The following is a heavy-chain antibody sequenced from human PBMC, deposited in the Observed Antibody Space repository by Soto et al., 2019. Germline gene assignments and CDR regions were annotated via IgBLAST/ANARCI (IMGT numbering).Heavy chain of an antibody. J-gene: IGHJ6*02. D-gene: IGHD1-20*01. Sequence: QVQLLQSGAEVKKPGSSVKVSCTVSGGIFRRYAISWVRQDPGQGLEWLGGIVPIFGTTNYAQKFQGRVPSTADKSTSTAYIDLSSLRSDDTSVNYCSRPDEGRYSSNHHDYYALDVLGQGTTVTVSS. CDR3: SRPDEGRYSSNHHDYYALDV. CDR1: GGIFRRYA. CDR2: IVPIFGTT. V-gene: IGHV1-69*06.